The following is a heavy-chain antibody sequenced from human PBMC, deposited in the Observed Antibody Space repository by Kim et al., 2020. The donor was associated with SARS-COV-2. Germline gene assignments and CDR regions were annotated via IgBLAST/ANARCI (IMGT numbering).Heavy chain of an antibody. D-gene: IGHD2-15*01. Sequence: EWVGWINGGDGNRLYSQKFRDRVTITRVTSADTAYMELSSLGSEDTAVYYCARSRISVTPRGYYGLDVWGQGTRVTVSS. CDR2: INGGDGNR. J-gene: IGHJ6*02. V-gene: IGHV1-3*01. CDR3: ARSRISVTPRGYYGLDV.